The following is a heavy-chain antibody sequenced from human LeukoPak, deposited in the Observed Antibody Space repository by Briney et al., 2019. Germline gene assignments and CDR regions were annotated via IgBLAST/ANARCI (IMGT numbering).Heavy chain of an antibody. CDR3: ARVSSVWIKDYYYYMDV. V-gene: IGHV4-39*07. Sequence: PSETLSLTCTVSGGSISSSTYYWGWIRQPPGKGLEWIGTNSGSAYYNPSLKSRVTISVDTSKNRFSLKVSSVTAADTAVYYCARVSSVWIKDYYYYMDVWGKGTTVTVSS. D-gene: IGHD5-12*01. CDR1: GGSISSSTYY. CDR2: NSGSA. J-gene: IGHJ6*03.